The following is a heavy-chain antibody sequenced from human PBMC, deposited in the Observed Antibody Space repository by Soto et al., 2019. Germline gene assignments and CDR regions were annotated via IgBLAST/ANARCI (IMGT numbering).Heavy chain of an antibody. CDR3: ARGEIVALGY. D-gene: IGHD5-12*01. V-gene: IGHV4-34*01. Sequence: TETLSLTCAVYGGSFSGYYWSWIPQPPGKGLEWIGEINHSGSTNYNPSLKSRVTISVDTSKNQFSLKLSSVTAADTAVYYCARGEIVALGYWGQGTLVT. CDR1: GGSFSGYY. CDR2: INHSGST. J-gene: IGHJ4*02.